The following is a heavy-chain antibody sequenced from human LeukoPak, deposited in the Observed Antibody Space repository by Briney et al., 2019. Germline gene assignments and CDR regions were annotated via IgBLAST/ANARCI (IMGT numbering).Heavy chain of an antibody. CDR1: RFTFSSYS. CDR3: ARAILGITDWYFDL. V-gene: IGHV3-21*01. Sequence: GSLRLSCAASRFTFSSYSMNWVRQAPGKGLEWVSSISSSSSYIYYADSMKGRFTISRDNAKNSLYLQMNSLRAGDTAVYYCARAILGITDWYFDLWGRGTLVTVSS. CDR2: ISSSSSYI. D-gene: IGHD1-26*01. J-gene: IGHJ2*01.